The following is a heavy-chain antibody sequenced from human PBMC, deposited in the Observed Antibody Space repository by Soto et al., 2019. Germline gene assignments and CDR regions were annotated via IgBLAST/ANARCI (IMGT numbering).Heavy chain of an antibody. D-gene: IGHD1-26*01. CDR1: GFTFGDYA. CDR2: IRSKAYGGTT. Sequence: GGSLRLSCAASGFTFGDYAMSWVRQAPGKGLEWVGFIRSKAYGGTTEYAASVKGRFTISRDDSKSIAYLQMNSLKTEDTAVYYCTSSIVGATTTFDYWGQGTLVTVSS. J-gene: IGHJ4*02. V-gene: IGHV3-49*04. CDR3: TSSIVGATTTFDY.